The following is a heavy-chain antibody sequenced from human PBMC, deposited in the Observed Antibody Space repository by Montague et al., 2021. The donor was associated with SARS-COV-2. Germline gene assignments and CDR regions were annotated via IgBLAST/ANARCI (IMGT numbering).Heavy chain of an antibody. V-gene: IGHV3-9*01. CDR3: AKVDYSSAWYGPLDY. CDR2: ISWNGDSV. J-gene: IGHJ4*02. Sequence: SMRLSCAASGFTFGDYAMHWVRQAPGKGLEWVSGISWNGDSVGYXDSLRGRFTISRDNAQNSLYLEMMSLRPEDTAFYYCAKVDYSSAWYGPLDYWGQGTLVTVSS. D-gene: IGHD6-19*01. CDR1: GFTFGDYA.